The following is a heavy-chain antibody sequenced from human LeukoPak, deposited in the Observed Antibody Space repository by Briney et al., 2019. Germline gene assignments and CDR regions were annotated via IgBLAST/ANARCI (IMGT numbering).Heavy chain of an antibody. V-gene: IGHV4-38-2*02. J-gene: IGHJ5*02. Sequence: PSETLSLTCTVSGYSISSGYYWGWIRQPPGKGLEWIGSIYHSGSTYYNPSLKSRVTISVDTSKNQFSLKLASVTAADTAIYYCAKGAGGFSYYNWFDPWGQGTLVTVSS. CDR1: GYSISSGYY. CDR2: IYHSGST. CDR3: AKGAGGFSYYNWFDP. D-gene: IGHD5-18*01.